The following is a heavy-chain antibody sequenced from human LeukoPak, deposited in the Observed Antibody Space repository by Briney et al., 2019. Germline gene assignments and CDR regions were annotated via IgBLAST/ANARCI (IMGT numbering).Heavy chain of an antibody. Sequence: GGSLRLSCAASGFTFSYHWMTWVRQAPGKGLEWVANIKNDGAVKNYVDSVKGRFTISRDNTKNSVYLEMTSLRAEDTAVYFCARDPVGGAFDIWGQGTMVTVSS. CDR1: GFTFSYHW. D-gene: IGHD3-16*01. V-gene: IGHV3-7*01. J-gene: IGHJ3*02. CDR2: IKNDGAVK. CDR3: ARDPVGGAFDI.